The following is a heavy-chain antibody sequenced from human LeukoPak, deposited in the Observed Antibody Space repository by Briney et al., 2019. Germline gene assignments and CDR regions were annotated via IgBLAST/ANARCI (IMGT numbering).Heavy chain of an antibody. Sequence: VASVKVSCKASGYTFTSYGISWVRQAPGQGLEWMGIINPSGGSTSYAQKFQGGVTMTRDTSTSTVYMELSSLRSEDTAVYYCARDLGYCSSTSCHQAPDYWGQGTLVTVSS. V-gene: IGHV1-46*01. J-gene: IGHJ4*02. CDR2: INPSGGST. CDR3: ARDLGYCSSTSCHQAPDY. CDR1: GYTFTSYG. D-gene: IGHD2-2*01.